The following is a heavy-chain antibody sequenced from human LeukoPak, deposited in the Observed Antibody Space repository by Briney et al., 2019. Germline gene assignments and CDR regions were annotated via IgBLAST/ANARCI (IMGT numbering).Heavy chain of an antibody. D-gene: IGHD3-22*01. Sequence: ASVKVSCKASGYTFTGYYMHWVRQAPGQGLEWMGWINPNSGGTNYAQKFQGRVTMTRDTSISTAYMELSRLRSDDTAVYYCARDLGWDSSGYYLPYLIDYWGQGTLVTVSS. CDR3: ARDLGWDSSGYYLPYLIDY. CDR2: INPNSGGT. CDR1: GYTFTGYY. V-gene: IGHV1-2*02. J-gene: IGHJ4*02.